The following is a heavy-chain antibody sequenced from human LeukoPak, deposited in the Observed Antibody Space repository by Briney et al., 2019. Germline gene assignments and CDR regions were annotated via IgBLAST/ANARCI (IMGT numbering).Heavy chain of an antibody. CDR1: GGSFSGYY. J-gene: IGHJ4*02. D-gene: IGHD2-8*01. CDR3: ARGLMV. Sequence: PSETLSLTCAVYGGSFSGYYWSWIRQPPGKGLEWIGEINHSGSTNYNPSLKSRVTISVDTSKNQFSLKLSSVTAADTAVYYCARGLMVWGQGTLVTVYS. CDR2: INHSGST. V-gene: IGHV4-34*01.